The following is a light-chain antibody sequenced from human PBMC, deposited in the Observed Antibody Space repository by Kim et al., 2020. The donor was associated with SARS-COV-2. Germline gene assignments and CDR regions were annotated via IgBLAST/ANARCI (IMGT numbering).Light chain of an antibody. Sequence: GQSITISCTGTSSDVGSYNLVSWYQQHPGKAPKLVIYEVNERPSGVSNRFSGSKSGNTASLTISGLQAEDEADYYCCSYVGSSTLVFGGGTQLTVL. CDR2: EVN. V-gene: IGLV2-23*02. CDR3: CSYVGSSTLV. J-gene: IGLJ3*02. CDR1: SSDVGSYNL.